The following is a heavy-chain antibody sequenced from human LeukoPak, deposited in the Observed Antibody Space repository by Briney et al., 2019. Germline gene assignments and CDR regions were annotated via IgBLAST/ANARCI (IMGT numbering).Heavy chain of an antibody. CDR2: INPNSGGT. V-gene: IGHV1-2*02. J-gene: IGHJ4*02. Sequence: HVASVKVSCKASGYTFTGYYMHWVRQAPGQGLEWMGWINPNSGGTNYAQKFQGRVTMTRDTSISTAYMELSRLRSDDTAVYYCSTYYYGSGRREGFDYWGQGTLVTVSS. D-gene: IGHD3-10*01. CDR3: STYYYGSGRREGFDY. CDR1: GYTFTGYY.